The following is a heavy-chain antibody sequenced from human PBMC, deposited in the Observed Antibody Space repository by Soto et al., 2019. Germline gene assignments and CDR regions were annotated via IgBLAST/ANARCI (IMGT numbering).Heavy chain of an antibody. J-gene: IGHJ5*02. D-gene: IGHD6-6*01. V-gene: IGHV4-31*03. Sequence: QVQLQESGPGLVKPSQTLSLTCKVSGDSISSGGYYWNWIRQHPGKGLEWIGYIYYSGSTYYNPSLKSRLTISVDTSKNQFSLKLSSVTAADTAVYYCARERGGQLVHGWFDPWGQGTLVTVSS. CDR2: IYYSGST. CDR3: ARERGGQLVHGWFDP. CDR1: GDSISSGGYY.